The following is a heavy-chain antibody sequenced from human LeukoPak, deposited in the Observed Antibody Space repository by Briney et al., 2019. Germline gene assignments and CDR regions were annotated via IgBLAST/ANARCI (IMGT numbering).Heavy chain of an antibody. CDR3: TRKIRAYCSGGSCYLGEPGMDV. CDR2: INHSGST. J-gene: IGHJ6*02. V-gene: IGHV4-34*01. D-gene: IGHD2-15*01. CDR1: GRSFSGYY. Sequence: SETLSLTCAVYGRSFSGYYWSWIRQPPGKGLEWIGEINHSGSTNYNPSLKSRVTISVDTSKNQFSLKLSSVTAADTAVYYCTRKIRAYCSGGSCYLGEPGMDVWGQGTTVTVSS.